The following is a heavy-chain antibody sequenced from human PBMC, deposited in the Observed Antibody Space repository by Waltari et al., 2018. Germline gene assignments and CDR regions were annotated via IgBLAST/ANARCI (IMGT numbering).Heavy chain of an antibody. CDR2: INPNSGGT. CDR1: GYTFTSYD. J-gene: IGHJ4*02. V-gene: IGHV1-2*06. D-gene: IGHD3-22*01. Sequence: QVQLVQSGAEVKKPGASVKVSCKASGYTFTSYDINWVRQAPGQGLEWMGRINPNSGGTNYAQKFQGRVTMTRDTSISTAYMELSRLRSDDTAVYYCARSWPRYYYDSSGYLWAYWGQGTLVTVSS. CDR3: ARSWPRYYYDSSGYLWAY.